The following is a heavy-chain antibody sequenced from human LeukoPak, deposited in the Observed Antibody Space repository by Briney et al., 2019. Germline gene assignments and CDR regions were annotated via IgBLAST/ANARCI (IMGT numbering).Heavy chain of an antibody. D-gene: IGHD3-10*01. CDR2: ISAYNGNT. J-gene: IGHJ4*02. CDR1: GYTFTSYG. V-gene: IGHV1-18*01. Sequence: GASVKVSCKASGYTFTSYGISWVRQAPGQGLEWMGLISAYNGNTNYAQKLQGRVTMTTDTSTSTAYMELRSLRSDDTAVYYCARDRPSMVRGVHIDYWGQGTLVTVSS. CDR3: ARDRPSMVRGVHIDY.